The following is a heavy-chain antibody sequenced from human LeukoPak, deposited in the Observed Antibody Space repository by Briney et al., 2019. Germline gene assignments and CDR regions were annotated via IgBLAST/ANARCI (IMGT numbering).Heavy chain of an antibody. Sequence: AASVKVSCKASGGTFSSYAISWVRQAPGQGLEWMGGIIPIFGTANYAQKFQGRVTITTDESTSTAYMELSSQRSKDTAVYYCARAITMVRGVMWFDPWGQGTLVTVSS. CDR2: IIPIFGTA. CDR3: ARAITMVRGVMWFDP. V-gene: IGHV1-69*05. J-gene: IGHJ5*02. CDR1: GGTFSSYA. D-gene: IGHD3-10*01.